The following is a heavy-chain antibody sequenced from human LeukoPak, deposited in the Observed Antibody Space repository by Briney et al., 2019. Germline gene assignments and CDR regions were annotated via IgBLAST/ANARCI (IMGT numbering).Heavy chain of an antibody. CDR3: ARDQMTTVTTD. CDR2: ISSSSSYI. D-gene: IGHD4-17*01. V-gene: IGHV3-21*01. Sequence: GGSLRLSCAASGFTFSSYSMNWVRQAPGKGLEWVSSISSSSSYIYYADSVKGQFTISRDNAKNSLYLQMNSLRAEDTAVYYCARDQMTTVTTDWGQGTLVTVSS. CDR1: GFTFSSYS. J-gene: IGHJ4*02.